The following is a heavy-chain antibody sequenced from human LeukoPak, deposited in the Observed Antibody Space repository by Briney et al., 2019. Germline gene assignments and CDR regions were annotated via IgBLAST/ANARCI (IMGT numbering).Heavy chain of an antibody. D-gene: IGHD4-11*01. CDR2: INPNSGGT. V-gene: IGHV1-2*06. J-gene: IGHJ4*02. Sequence: ASVKVSCKASGYTFTGYYMHWVRQAPGQGLEWMGRINPNSGGTKYAQKFQGRVTMTRDTSISTAYMELSRLRSDDTAVYYCASFVGVATVSDFDYWGQGTLVTVSS. CDR1: GYTFTGYY. CDR3: ASFVGVATVSDFDY.